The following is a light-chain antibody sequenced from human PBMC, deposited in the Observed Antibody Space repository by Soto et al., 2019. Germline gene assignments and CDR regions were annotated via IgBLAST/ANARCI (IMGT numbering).Light chain of an antibody. CDR2: GAS. CDR3: QQYGSSPYLFT. Sequence: EIVLTQSPGTLSLSPGERATLPCRASQSVSSNYLAWYQQKPGQAPRLLIYGASTRATGIPHGFSGSGSGTDFTLTISRLEPEDFAVYYCQQYGSSPYLFTCGPGTKVDIK. CDR1: QSVSSNY. V-gene: IGKV3-20*01. J-gene: IGKJ3*01.